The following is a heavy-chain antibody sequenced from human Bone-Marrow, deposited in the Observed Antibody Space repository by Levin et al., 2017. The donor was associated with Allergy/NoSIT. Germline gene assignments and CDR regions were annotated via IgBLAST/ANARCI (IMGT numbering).Heavy chain of an antibody. D-gene: IGHD1-26*01. CDR2: IRTTAYGGTT. V-gene: IGHV3-49*03. CDR1: GFTFYDFA. CDR3: TREECELLGDFYHGMDG. Sequence: GGSLRLSCKTSGFTFYDFALSWFRQAPGKGLEWVGLIRTTAYGGTTEYAASVKGRFIISRDDSKSIAYLQMNSLETEDTGVYYCTREECELLGDFYHGMDGWGKGTTVTVSS. J-gene: IGHJ6*04.